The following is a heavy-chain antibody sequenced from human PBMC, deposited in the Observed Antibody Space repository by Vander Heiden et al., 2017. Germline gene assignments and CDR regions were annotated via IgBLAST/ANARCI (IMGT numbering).Heavy chain of an antibody. V-gene: IGHV3-33*01. D-gene: IGHD6-19*01. CDR2: LWSDGSSQ. J-gene: IGHJ4*02. CDR3: ASATVAGIDY. Sequence: QVQLVEYGGGVVQPGRSLRLSCAASGFNFRNYGIHWVRQAPGKGLEWVAVLWSDGSSQFYAESVRGRFTVSRDNPKNTAFLQMNSLRGEDTAVYYCASATVAGIDYWGQGTLVAVS. CDR1: GFNFRNYG.